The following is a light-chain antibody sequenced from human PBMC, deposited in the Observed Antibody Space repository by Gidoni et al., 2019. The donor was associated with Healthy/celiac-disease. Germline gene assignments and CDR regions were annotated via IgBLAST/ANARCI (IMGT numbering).Light chain of an antibody. V-gene: IGKV1-39*01. J-gene: IGKJ4*01. CDR2: AAS. Sequence: DIQMTQSPSSLSASVGDRVTITCRASQSISSYLNWYQQKPGKAPKLLIYAASSLQSGVPSRFSGSGSGTDFTLTISSLQPEDFATYYCQQSYSTPPLTFGGXTKVEIK. CDR3: QQSYSTPPLT. CDR1: QSISSY.